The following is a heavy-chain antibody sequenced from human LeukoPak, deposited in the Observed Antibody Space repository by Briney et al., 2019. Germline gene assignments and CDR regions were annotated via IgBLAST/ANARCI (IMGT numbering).Heavy chain of an antibody. CDR3: ARDPYSGSYGNYYYYFMDV. Sequence: GGSLRLSCAASGFTFSSYGMHWVRQAPGKGLEWVAVISYDGSNKYYADSVKGRFTISRDNAKNSLYLQMNSLRAEDTAVYYCARDPYSGSYGNYYYYFMDVWGKGTTVTISS. J-gene: IGHJ6*03. V-gene: IGHV3-30*03. CDR1: GFTFSSYG. CDR2: ISYDGSNK. D-gene: IGHD1-26*01.